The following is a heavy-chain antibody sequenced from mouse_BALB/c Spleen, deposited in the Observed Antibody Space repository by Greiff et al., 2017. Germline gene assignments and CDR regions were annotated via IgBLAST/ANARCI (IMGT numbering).Heavy chain of an antibody. CDR2: IDPANGNT. D-gene: IGHD2-4*01. CDR1: GFNIKDTY. Sequence: VQLKESGAELVKPGASVKLSCTASGFNIKDTYMHWVKQRPEQGLEWIGRIDPANGNTKYDPKFQGKATITADTSSNTAYLQLSSLTSEDTAVYYCANYYDYSPYYFDYWGQGTTLTVSS. V-gene: IGHV14-3*02. CDR3: ANYYDYSPYYFDY. J-gene: IGHJ2*01.